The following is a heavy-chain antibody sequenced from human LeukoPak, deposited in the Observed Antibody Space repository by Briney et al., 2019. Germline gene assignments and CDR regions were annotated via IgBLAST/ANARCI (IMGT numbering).Heavy chain of an antibody. CDR2: ISSSSSTI. CDR3: ARAGWLHPNWYFDL. CDR1: GFTFSSYN. J-gene: IGHJ2*01. D-gene: IGHD5-12*01. V-gene: IGHV3-48*01. Sequence: GGSLRLSCTASGFTFSSYNMTWVRQAPGQGLEWVSYISSSSSTIYSADSVKGRFTISRDNAKNSLYLQMSSLRAEDTAVYYCARAGWLHPNWYFDLWGRGTLVTVSS.